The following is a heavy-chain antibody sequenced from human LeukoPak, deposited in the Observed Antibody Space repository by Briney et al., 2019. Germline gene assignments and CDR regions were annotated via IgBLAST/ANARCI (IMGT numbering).Heavy chain of an antibody. CDR2: YDLEDDER. J-gene: IGHJ4*02. D-gene: IGHD3-10*01. CDR1: GHTLRDLS. CDR3: STETAGNY. Sequence: ASVKLSCTAFGHTLRDLSIHWVRQAPGTGHEWMGGYDLEDDERIYTAKYLGRVTLTEATSTDTSYMELTSLRSGDTAEYYGSTETAGNYWGEGTLVTVSS. V-gene: IGHV1-24*01.